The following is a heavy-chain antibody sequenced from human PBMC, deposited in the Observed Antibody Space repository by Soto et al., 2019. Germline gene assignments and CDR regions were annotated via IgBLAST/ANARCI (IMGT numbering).Heavy chain of an antibody. V-gene: IGHV4-39*01. J-gene: IGHJ4*02. D-gene: IGHD6-6*01. CDR2: IYYSGST. CDR1: GVSISSSSYY. CDR3: ARWSRSQSAFDY. Sequence: SETLSLTCTVSGVSISSSSYYWGWIRQPPGKGLEWIGSIYYSGSTYYNPSLKSRVTISVDTSKNQFSLKLSSVTAADTAVYYCARWSRSQSAFDYWGQGTLVTVSS.